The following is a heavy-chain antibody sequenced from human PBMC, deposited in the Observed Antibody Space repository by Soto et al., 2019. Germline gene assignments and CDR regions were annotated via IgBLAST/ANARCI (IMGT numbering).Heavy chain of an antibody. J-gene: IGHJ3*02. CDR3: ARAPPVAGPHDVIEI. D-gene: IGHD6-19*01. CDR2: INPSGGST. CDR1: GYTFTSYY. V-gene: IGHV1-46*03. Sequence: ASVKVSCKASGYTFTSYYMHWVRQAPGQGLEWMGIINPSGGSTSYAQKFQGRVTMTRDTSTSTVYMELSSLRSEDTAVYYCARAPPVAGPHDVIEIWGQGTMVTVSS.